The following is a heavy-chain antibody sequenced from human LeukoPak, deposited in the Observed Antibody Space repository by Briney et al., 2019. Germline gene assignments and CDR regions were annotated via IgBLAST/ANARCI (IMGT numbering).Heavy chain of an antibody. CDR1: GFTFSSYA. D-gene: IGHD3-3*01. CDR2: ISGSGSST. CDR3: AKLEGEWFYFDY. Sequence: PGGSLRLSCAASGFTFSSYAMSWVRQAPGKGLEWVSAISGSGSSTYYADSVKGRFTISRDNSKNTLFLQMNSLRAEDTAVYYCAKLEGEWFYFDYWGQGTLVTVSS. J-gene: IGHJ4*02. V-gene: IGHV3-23*01.